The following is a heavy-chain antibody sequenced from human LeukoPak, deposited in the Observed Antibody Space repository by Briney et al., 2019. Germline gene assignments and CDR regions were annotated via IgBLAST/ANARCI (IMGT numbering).Heavy chain of an antibody. J-gene: IGHJ4*02. Sequence: ASVKVSCKPSGYTFTQFAINWMRQAPGQGLEWLGWVNMYTGIQTYAQGFTGRFVFSLDTSVSTAYLQISSLKAEDTAVYYCARDAPDGGVSKFDYWGQGTLVTVSS. CDR1: GYTFTQFA. CDR2: VNMYTGIQ. V-gene: IGHV7-4-1*02. CDR3: ARDAPDGGVSKFDY. D-gene: IGHD3-16*01.